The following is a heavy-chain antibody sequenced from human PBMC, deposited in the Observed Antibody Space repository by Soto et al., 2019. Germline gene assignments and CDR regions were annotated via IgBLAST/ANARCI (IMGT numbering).Heavy chain of an antibody. CDR2: IIPIFGTA. J-gene: IGHJ5*02. CDR3: ARGAGGQLLFRNWFDP. Sequence: QVQLAQSGAEVKKPGSSVKVSCKASGGTFSSYAISWVRQAPGQGLEWMGGIIPIFGTANYAQKFQGRVTITADESTSTAYMERSSLRSEDTAVYYCARGAGGQLLFRNWFDPWGQGTLVTVSS. CDR1: GGTFSSYA. V-gene: IGHV1-69*01. D-gene: IGHD2-2*01.